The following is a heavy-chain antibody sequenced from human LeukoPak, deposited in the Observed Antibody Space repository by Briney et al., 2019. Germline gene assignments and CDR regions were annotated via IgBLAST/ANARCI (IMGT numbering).Heavy chain of an antibody. J-gene: IGHJ4*02. CDR2: IYPRGST. CDR3: ARFSPRALGNYLDS. D-gene: IGHD6-13*01. CDR1: GDSISRGSFS. Sequence: SETLSLTCTVSGDSISRGSFSWTWIRQAPGKGLEWIGYIYPRGSTYYNPSLKSRVNLSIDKSSNQFSLDLASVTAADTAVYYCARFSPRALGNYLDSWGQRTLVTVSS. V-gene: IGHV4-30-2*01.